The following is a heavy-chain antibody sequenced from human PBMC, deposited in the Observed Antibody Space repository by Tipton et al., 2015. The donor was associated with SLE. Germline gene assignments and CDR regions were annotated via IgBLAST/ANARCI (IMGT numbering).Heavy chain of an antibody. CDR1: GYTFTSYG. CDR2: ISAYNGNT. D-gene: IGHD3-3*01. J-gene: IGHJ4*02. CDR3: AGEPPPSIFGVVTPFDY. V-gene: IGHV1-18*01. Sequence: QVQLVQSGAEVKKPGASVKVSCKASGYTFTSYGISWVRQAPGQGLEWMGWISAYNGNTNYAQKLQGKVTMTTDTSTSAAYMELRSLRSDDAAVYYCAGEPPPSIFGVVTPFDYWGQGTLVYVSS.